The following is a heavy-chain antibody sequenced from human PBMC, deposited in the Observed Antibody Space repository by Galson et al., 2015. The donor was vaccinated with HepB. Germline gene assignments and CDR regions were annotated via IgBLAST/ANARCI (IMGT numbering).Heavy chain of an antibody. J-gene: IGHJ5*02. Sequence: PALVKPTQTLTLTCTFSGFSLSTSGMCVSWIRQPPGKALEWLARIDWDDDKYYSTSLKTRLTISKDTSKNQVVLTMTNMDPVDTATYYCARIRSSSWNENWFDPWGQGTLVTVSS. CDR2: IDWDDDK. V-gene: IGHV2-70*11. CDR3: ARIRSSSWNENWFDP. CDR1: GFSLSTSGMC. D-gene: IGHD6-13*01.